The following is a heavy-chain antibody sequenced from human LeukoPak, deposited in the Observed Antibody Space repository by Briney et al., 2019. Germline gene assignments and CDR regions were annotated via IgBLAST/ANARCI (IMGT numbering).Heavy chain of an antibody. CDR3: ARKHYLYCTNGVCYSDYYYYGMDV. Sequence: ASVKVSCKASGYTFTSYAMNWVRQAPGQGLEWMGWINTNTGNPTYAQGFTGRFVFSLDTSVSTAYLQISSLKAEDTAVYYCARKHYLYCTNGVCYSDYYYYGMDVWGQGTTVTVSS. CDR2: INTNTGNP. CDR1: GYTFTSYA. D-gene: IGHD2-8*01. V-gene: IGHV7-4-1*02. J-gene: IGHJ6*02.